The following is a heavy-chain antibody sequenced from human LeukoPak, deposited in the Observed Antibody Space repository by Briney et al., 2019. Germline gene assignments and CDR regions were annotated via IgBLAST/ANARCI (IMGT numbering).Heavy chain of an antibody. D-gene: IGHD4-17*01. CDR2: IYYSGNT. CDR1: GGSISSSSYY. CDR3: TREYGFMTTVFHAFDI. V-gene: IGHV4-39*07. J-gene: IGHJ3*02. Sequence: SETLSLTRTVSGGSISSSSYYWGWIRQPPGKGLEWIVSIYYSGNTYYNSSLKSRVTISVDTSKNRFSLKLSSVTAADTAIYYCTREYGFMTTVFHAFDIWGQGTMVTVSS.